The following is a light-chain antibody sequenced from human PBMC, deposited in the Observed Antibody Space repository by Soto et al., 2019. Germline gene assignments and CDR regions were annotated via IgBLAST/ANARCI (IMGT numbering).Light chain of an antibody. J-gene: IGKJ1*01. Sequence: DIQMTQSHATLSASVGDSFTITCRASQSISHWLAWYQQKPGKAPKFLIYDASSLESGVPSRFSGSGSGTEFTLTIISLQPDDFAAYYYQQYDSGLGTFGPGTKVDIK. V-gene: IGKV1-5*01. CDR1: QSISHW. CDR3: QQYDSGLGT. CDR2: DAS.